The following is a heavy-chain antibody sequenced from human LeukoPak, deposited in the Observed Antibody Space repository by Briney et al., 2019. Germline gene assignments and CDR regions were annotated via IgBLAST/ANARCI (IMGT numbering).Heavy chain of an antibody. V-gene: IGHV4-4*07. CDR1: GVSISSYY. CDR3: AVGVGSSGWYHY. D-gene: IGHD6-19*01. CDR2: ISASGST. J-gene: IGHJ4*02. Sequence: SETLSLTCTVSGVSISSYYWSCIRQAAGKGLEWIGRISASGSTNYNPSLKSRVTMSVDTSKNQFSLRLSSVTAADTAVYYCAVGVGSSGWYHYWGQGTLVTVSS.